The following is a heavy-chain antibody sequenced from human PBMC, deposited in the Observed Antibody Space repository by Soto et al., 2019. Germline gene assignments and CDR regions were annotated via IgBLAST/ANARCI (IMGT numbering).Heavy chain of an antibody. CDR1: GFTFSSYG. Sequence: QVQLVESGGGVVQPGRSLRLSCAASGFTFSSYGMHWVRQAPGKGLEWVAVISYDGSNKYYADSVKGRFTISRDNSKNTLYLQMNSLRAEDTAVYYCAKDLWYGSGSYDYYYYGMDVW. CDR2: ISYDGSNK. CDR3: AKDLWYGSGSYDYYYYGMDV. D-gene: IGHD3-10*01. J-gene: IGHJ6*01. V-gene: IGHV3-30*18.